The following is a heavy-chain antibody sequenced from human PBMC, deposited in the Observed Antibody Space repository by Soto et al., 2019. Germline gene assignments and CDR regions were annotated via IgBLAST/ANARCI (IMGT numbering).Heavy chain of an antibody. CDR2: IIPILGIA. V-gene: IGHV1-69*02. J-gene: IGHJ2*01. CDR3: ARVGYSSSSYFDL. Sequence: QVQLVQSGAEVKKPGSSVKVSCKASGGTFSSYTISWVRQAPGQGLEWMGRIIPILGIANYAQKFQGRVTITADKSTSTADMELSRLRSEETAVYYCARVGYSSSSYFDLWGRGTLVTVSS. D-gene: IGHD6-6*01. CDR1: GGTFSSYT.